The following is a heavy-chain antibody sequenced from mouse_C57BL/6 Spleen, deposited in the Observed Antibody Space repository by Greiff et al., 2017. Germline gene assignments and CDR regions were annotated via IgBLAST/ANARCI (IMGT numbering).Heavy chain of an antibody. CDR2: ISSGSSTI. CDR1: GFTFSDYG. Sequence: VQLQQSGGGLVKPGGSLKLSCAASGFTFSDYGMHWVRQAPEKGLEWVAYISSGSSTIYYADTVKGRFTISRDNAKNTLFLQMTSLRSEDTAMYYCARGDYYGSSSWFAYWGQGTLVTVSA. V-gene: IGHV5-17*01. CDR3: ARGDYYGSSSWFAY. D-gene: IGHD1-1*01. J-gene: IGHJ3*01.